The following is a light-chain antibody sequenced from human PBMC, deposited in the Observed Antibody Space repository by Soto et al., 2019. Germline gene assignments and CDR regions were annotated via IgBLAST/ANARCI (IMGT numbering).Light chain of an antibody. V-gene: IGKV3-20*01. CDR2: GAS. CDR3: QQYGSSPYT. J-gene: IGKJ2*01. Sequence: EIVLTQSPGTLSLSPGERATLSCRASQSVSSSYLAWYQQKPGQAPRLLIYGASSRATGIPDRFSGSGSGTDLPLTISRLEPEDFAMYYCQQYGSSPYTFGQGTKLEIK. CDR1: QSVSSSY.